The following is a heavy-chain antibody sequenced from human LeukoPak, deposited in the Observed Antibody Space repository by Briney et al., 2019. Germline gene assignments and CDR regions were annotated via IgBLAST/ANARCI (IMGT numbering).Heavy chain of an antibody. CDR2: INQDGSQE. Sequence: PGGSLRLSCAASAFSFSSSWMSWVRQAPGKGLEWVANINQDGSQEHFVDSVKGRFTISRDNARNSLYLQMNSLRAEDAAIYYCAREVGSPDVRSAFDIWGQGTMVTVSS. CDR1: AFSFSSSW. V-gene: IGHV3-7*01. J-gene: IGHJ3*02. CDR3: AREVGSPDVRSAFDI. D-gene: IGHD3-10*01.